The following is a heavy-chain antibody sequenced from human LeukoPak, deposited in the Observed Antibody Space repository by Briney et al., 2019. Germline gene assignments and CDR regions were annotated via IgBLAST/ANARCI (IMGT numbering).Heavy chain of an antibody. CDR3: ARRKDEVTATFDY. V-gene: IGHV4-39*01. D-gene: IGHD2-21*02. CDR1: GGSVSSSLYY. CDR2: IFSSGTT. J-gene: IGHJ4*02. Sequence: PSETLSLTCTVSGGSVSSSLYYWGWIRQPPGKGLEWIGNIFSSGTTYYNQSLRSRVTISVDTSKNQFSLKVRSVTAADTAVYYCARRKDEVTATFDYWGQGILSPS.